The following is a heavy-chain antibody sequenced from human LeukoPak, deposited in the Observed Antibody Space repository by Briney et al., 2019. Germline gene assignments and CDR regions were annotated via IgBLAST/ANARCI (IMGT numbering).Heavy chain of an antibody. CDR3: AKPQSSLSHFYDS. J-gene: IGHJ4*02. CDR1: GGSFSGYY. V-gene: IGHV4-34*01. CDR2: IYHSGTT. Sequence: SETLSLTCAVYGGSFSGYYWSWIRQPPGKGLEWIGSIYHSGTTYYNPSLKSRVTISVDTSKNQFSLKVNSVTAADTAVYYCAKPQSSLSHFYDSWGQGTLVTVSS. D-gene: IGHD6-6*01.